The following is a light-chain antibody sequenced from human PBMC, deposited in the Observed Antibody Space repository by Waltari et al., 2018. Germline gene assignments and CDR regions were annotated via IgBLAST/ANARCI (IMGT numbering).Light chain of an antibody. V-gene: IGKV3-20*01. Sequence: EIVFTQSPCTLSLSPGERATLSCRASQSVSSSYLAWFQQKPGQAPRPLIYGASTRATGIPDRFSGIGSGTDFTLTISRLEPEDFAVYHCQHYGSSLLTFGGGTKVEIK. J-gene: IGKJ4*01. CDR1: QSVSSSY. CDR2: GAS. CDR3: QHYGSSLLT.